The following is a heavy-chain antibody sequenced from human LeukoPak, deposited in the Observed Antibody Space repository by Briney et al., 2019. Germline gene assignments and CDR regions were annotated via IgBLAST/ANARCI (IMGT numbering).Heavy chain of an antibody. V-gene: IGHV1-46*01. CDR2: INPSGGST. CDR1: GYTFTSYY. Sequence: GASVKVSCKASGYTFTSYYMHWVRQAPGQGLEWMGIINPSGGSTSYAQKFQGRVTMTRDTSTSTVYMELSSLRSEDTAVYYCAREGIAEAGSQVPHFDYWGQGTLVTVSS. J-gene: IGHJ4*02. D-gene: IGHD6-19*01. CDR3: AREGIAEAGSQVPHFDY.